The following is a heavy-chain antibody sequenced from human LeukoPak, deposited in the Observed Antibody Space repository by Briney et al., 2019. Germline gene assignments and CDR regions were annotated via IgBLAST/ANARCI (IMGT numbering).Heavy chain of an antibody. CDR2: INHSGST. D-gene: IGHD2-15*01. CDR1: GGSFSGYY. Sequence: TSETLSLTCAVSGGSFSGYYWSWIRQPPGKGLEWIGEINHSGSTNYNPSLKSRVTISVDTSKNQFSLKLSSVTAADTAVYYCAREVGNYCSGGSCYSGTPFYFDYWGQGTLVTVSS. J-gene: IGHJ4*02. CDR3: AREVGNYCSGGSCYSGTPFYFDY. V-gene: IGHV4-34*01.